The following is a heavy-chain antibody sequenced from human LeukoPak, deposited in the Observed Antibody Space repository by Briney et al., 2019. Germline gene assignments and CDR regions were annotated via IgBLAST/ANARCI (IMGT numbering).Heavy chain of an antibody. Sequence: PGGSLRLSCAASGFTFDDRAMHWVRQAPGKGLEWVSLIGNDGSTKYADSVKGRFTISRGSSKNSLYLEMHSLRTEDTALYYCASQTKYYYGSGSYWTAFDIWGQGTMVTVSS. CDR2: IGNDGST. D-gene: IGHD3-10*01. J-gene: IGHJ3*02. CDR3: ASQTKYYYGSGSYWTAFDI. CDR1: GFTFDDRA. V-gene: IGHV3-43*02.